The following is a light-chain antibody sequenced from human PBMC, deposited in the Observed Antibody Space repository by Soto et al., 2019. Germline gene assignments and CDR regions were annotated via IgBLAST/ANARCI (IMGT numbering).Light chain of an antibody. CDR3: TSYAGSDLWV. J-gene: IGLJ3*02. CDR2: EVS. V-gene: IGLV2-8*01. CDR1: SSDVGGYNY. Sequence: QSALTQPPSAPGSPGQSVTISCTGTSSDVGGYNYVSWYQQYPGKAPKLMIYEVSKRPSGVPDRFSGSKSGKTASLTVSGLQAEDEADYYCTSYAGSDLWVFGGGTKLTVL.